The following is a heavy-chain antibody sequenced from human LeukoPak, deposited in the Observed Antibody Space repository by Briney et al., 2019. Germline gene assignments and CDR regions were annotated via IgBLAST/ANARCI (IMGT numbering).Heavy chain of an antibody. J-gene: IGHJ4*02. Sequence: ASVKVSCKASGGTFISYAISWVRQAPGQGLEWMGWINTNTGNPTYARGFTGRFVFSLDTSVNTAYLQISSLKAEDTAIYYCARVQGYCSTTSCYPHYWGQGTLVTVSS. V-gene: IGHV7-4-1*02. CDR1: GGTFISYA. CDR2: INTNTGNP. D-gene: IGHD2-2*01. CDR3: ARVQGYCSTTSCYPHY.